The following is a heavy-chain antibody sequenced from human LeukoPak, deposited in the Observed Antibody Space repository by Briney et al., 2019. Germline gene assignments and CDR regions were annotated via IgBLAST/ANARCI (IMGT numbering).Heavy chain of an antibody. D-gene: IGHD3-22*01. Sequence: GGSLRLSCTVSGFTVSSNSMSWVRQAPGKGLEWVSVISGSGGSTYYADSVQGRFTISRDNSKNTLYLQMNSLRAEDTAVYYCANVRGGSYLYDAFDIWGQGTMVTVSS. CDR1: GFTVSSNS. V-gene: IGHV3-23*01. CDR3: ANVRGGSYLYDAFDI. CDR2: ISGSGGST. J-gene: IGHJ3*02.